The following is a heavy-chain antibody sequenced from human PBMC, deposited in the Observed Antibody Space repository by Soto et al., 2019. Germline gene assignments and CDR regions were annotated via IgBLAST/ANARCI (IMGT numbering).Heavy chain of an antibody. CDR1: GFTFSSYW. CDR3: ARAIGYYGMDV. V-gene: IGHV3-74*01. D-gene: IGHD3-22*01. J-gene: IGHJ6*02. CDR2: SNSDGSST. Sequence: EVRLVESGGGLVQPGGSLRLSCAASGFTFSSYWIHWVRQAPGMGLVWVSRSNSDGSSTSYADSVKGRFTISRDNAKNTLYLQMNSLRAEDTAVYYCARAIGYYGMDVWGQGTTVTVSS.